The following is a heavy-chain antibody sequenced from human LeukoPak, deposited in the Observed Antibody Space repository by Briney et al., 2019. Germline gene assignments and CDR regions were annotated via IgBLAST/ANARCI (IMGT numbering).Heavy chain of an antibody. J-gene: IGHJ6*02. CDR1: GGTFSSYA. CDR2: IIPIFGTA. Sequence: SVKVSCKASGGTFSSYAISWVRQAPGQGLEWMGGIIPIFGTANYAQKFQGRVTITADESTSTAYMELSSLRSEDTAVYYCARDSLYYDFWSGPDYYYYGMDVWGQGTTVTASS. D-gene: IGHD3-3*01. V-gene: IGHV1-69*13. CDR3: ARDSLYYDFWSGPDYYYYGMDV.